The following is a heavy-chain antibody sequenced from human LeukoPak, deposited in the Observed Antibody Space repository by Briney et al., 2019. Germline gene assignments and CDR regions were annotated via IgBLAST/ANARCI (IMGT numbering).Heavy chain of an antibody. J-gene: IGHJ4*02. CDR3: ARLTRLSTSPDRYYLDY. CDR2: IYYSGST. V-gene: IGHV4-39*07. CDR1: GGSISSSSYY. Sequence: PSGTLSLTCTVSGGSISSSSYYWGWIRQPPGKGLEWIGSIYYSGSTYYNPSLKSRVTISVDTSKNQFSLKLSSVTAADSAVYYCARLTRLSTSPDRYYLDYWGQGTLVTVSP. D-gene: IGHD6-6*01.